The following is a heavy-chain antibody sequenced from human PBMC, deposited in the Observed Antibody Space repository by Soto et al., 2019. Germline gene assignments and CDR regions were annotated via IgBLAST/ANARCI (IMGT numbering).Heavy chain of an antibody. J-gene: IGHJ4*02. Sequence: GSLRLSCAASGFTFSSHNMNWVRQAPGKGLEWVSSISRGTSYIYYADSVKGRFTISRDNAKNSLYLQMNSLRAEDTAVYYCARDRRYYDSSEAVSYYFDYWGQGTLVTVSS. CDR1: GFTFSSHN. CDR2: ISRGTSYI. D-gene: IGHD3-22*01. CDR3: ARDRRYYDSSEAVSYYFDY. V-gene: IGHV3-21*01.